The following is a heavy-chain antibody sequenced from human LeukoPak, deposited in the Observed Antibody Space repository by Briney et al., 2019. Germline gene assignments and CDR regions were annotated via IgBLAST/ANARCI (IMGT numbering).Heavy chain of an antibody. D-gene: IGHD3-22*01. CDR3: ATAGAYYYDSSGYYLFDY. CDR1: GFTVSSYS. CDR2: IIRSSSYI. V-gene: IGHV3-21*01. J-gene: IGHJ4*02. Sequence: PGGTLTLSCAASGFTVSSYSMNWVRQAPGKVLEWVSSIIRSSSYIYYADSVKGRFTISRDNAKNSLYLQMNSLRAEDTAVYYCATAGAYYYDSSGYYLFDYWGQGTLVTVSS.